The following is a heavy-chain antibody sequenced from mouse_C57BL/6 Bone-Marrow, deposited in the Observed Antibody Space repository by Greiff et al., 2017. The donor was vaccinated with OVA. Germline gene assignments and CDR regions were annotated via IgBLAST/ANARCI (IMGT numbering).Heavy chain of an antibody. CDR1: GYTFTSYW. D-gene: IGHD2-10*02. J-gene: IGHJ4*01. CDR3: ARSYGNYGAMDY. V-gene: IGHV1-64*01. CDR2: IHPNSGST. Sequence: QVQLQQPGAELVKPGASVKLSCKASGYTFTSYWMHWVKQRPGQGLEWIGMIHPNSGSTNYNEKFKSKATLTVDKSSSTAYMQLSSLTSEDSAVYYCARSYGNYGAMDYWGQGTSVTVSS.